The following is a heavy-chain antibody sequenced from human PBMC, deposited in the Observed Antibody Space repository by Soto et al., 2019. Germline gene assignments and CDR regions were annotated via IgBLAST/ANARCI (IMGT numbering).Heavy chain of an antibody. J-gene: IGHJ5*02. V-gene: IGHV3-23*01. CDR3: AKRLEGYCSGGSCYSGSWFDP. D-gene: IGHD2-15*01. CDR2: ISGSGGST. Sequence: EVQLLESGGGLVQPGGSLRLSCAASGFTFSSYAMSWVRQAPGKGLEWVSAISGSGGSTYYADSVKGRFTISRDNSKNTLYLQMNSLRAEDTAVYYCAKRLEGYCSGGSCYSGSWFDPWGQGTLVTVSS. CDR1: GFTFSSYA.